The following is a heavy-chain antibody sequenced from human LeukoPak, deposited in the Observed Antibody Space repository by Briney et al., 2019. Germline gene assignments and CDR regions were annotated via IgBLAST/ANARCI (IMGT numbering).Heavy chain of an antibody. CDR2: IKQDGSEK. D-gene: IGHD5-18*01. V-gene: IGHV3-7*01. CDR3: TKHTYGKPFDY. CDR1: GFRFSSYW. Sequence: PGGSLRLSCAASGFRFSSYWMSWVRQAPGKGLEWVANIKQDGSEKYYVGSVKGRFTISRDNAKNSLYLQMNSLRVEDTAVYYCTKHTYGKPFDYWGQGTLVTVSS. J-gene: IGHJ4*02.